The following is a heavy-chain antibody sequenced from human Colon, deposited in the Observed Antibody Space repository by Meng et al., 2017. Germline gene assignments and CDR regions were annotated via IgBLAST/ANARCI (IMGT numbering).Heavy chain of an antibody. Sequence: QVTRPGPGLRLAKTSETISLTVSGSDCPLSTYHWGWNRPSPRNELEGIRKDYYGDTTNYNPFLASRAITSVDSAKNQFSLKLSSVTDADTAFYYGARHQKGATYPFDYWGQGTLVTVSS. CDR2: DYYGDTT. CDR1: DCPLSTYH. D-gene: IGHD2-15*01. V-gene: IGHV4-59*08. CDR3: ARHQKGATYPFDY. J-gene: IGHJ4*02.